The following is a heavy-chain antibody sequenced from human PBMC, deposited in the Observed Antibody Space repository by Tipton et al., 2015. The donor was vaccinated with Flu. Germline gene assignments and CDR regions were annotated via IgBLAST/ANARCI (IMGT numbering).Heavy chain of an antibody. D-gene: IGHD1-26*01. V-gene: IGHV4-59*13. Sequence: LRLSCTVPGGSITTYYWSWIRQPPGKGLEWLGYIYYTGSTNYNPSLKGRVTFSVDTPNSHFSLKLSSVTAADTAVYYCAGDWVGTTTGWFDPWGQGTLVTVSS. CDR1: GGSITTYY. CDR2: IYYTGST. J-gene: IGHJ5*02. CDR3: AGDWVGTTTGWFDP.